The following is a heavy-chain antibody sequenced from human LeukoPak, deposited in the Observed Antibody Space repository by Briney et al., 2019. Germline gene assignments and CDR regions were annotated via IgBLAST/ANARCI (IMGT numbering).Heavy chain of an antibody. D-gene: IGHD3-22*01. CDR3: ASWPRGLFYFDY. V-gene: IGHV1-69*13. J-gene: IGHJ4*02. CDR2: IIPILGTT. CDR1: RGTFSSYA. Sequence: ASVKVSCKASRGTFSSYAITWVRQAPGQGLEWMGGIIPILGTTDYAQKFQGRVTITADESTTTAYMELSSLRSEDTAVYYCASWPRGLFYFDYWGQGTLVTVSS.